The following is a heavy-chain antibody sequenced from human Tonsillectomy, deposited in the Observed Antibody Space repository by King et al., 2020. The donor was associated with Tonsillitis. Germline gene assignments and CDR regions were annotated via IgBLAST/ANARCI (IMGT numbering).Heavy chain of an antibody. V-gene: IGHV5-51*01. D-gene: IGHD6-6*01. CDR2: IYPGDSDT. Sequence: GWVRQMPGKGLEWMGIIYPGDSDTRYSPSFQGQVTISADKSISTAYLQWGSLKASDTAMYYYARHSSGFGLYYSGQGPLVTVSS. J-gene: IGHJ4*02. CDR3: ARHSSGFGLYY.